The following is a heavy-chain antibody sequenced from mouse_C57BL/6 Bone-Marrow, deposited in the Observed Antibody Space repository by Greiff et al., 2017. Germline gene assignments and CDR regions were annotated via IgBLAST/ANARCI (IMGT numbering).Heavy chain of an antibody. CDR3: ESGGILYGKYVDY. J-gene: IGHJ2*01. V-gene: IGHV1-81*01. Sequence: VQLEQSGAELARPGASVKLSCKASGYTFTGYGISWVKQRTGQGLEWIAKIYPRSGNTYYNEKFKGKATLTADKSSSTAYMELRSLTSEDAAVYFCESGGILYGKYVDYGGQGTTITVTA. CDR2: IYPRSGNT. D-gene: IGHD2-1*01. CDR1: GYTFTGYG.